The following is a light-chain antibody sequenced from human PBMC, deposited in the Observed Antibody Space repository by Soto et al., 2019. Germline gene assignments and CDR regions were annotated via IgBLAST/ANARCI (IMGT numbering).Light chain of an antibody. CDR1: QVISTY. J-gene: IGKJ4*01. CDR3: QQLNSYPLT. V-gene: IGKV1-9*01. CDR2: AAS. Sequence: IQLXQSPSSLSAXVXDRVTITCRASQVISTYLAWYQQKPGKAPRLLIYAASTLQSGVPSRFSGSRSGTDFTLTISSLQPEDFATYFCQQLNSYPLTFSGGTKLHIK.